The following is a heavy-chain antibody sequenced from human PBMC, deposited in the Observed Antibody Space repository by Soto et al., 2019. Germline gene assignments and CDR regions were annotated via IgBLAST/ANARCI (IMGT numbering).Heavy chain of an antibody. Sequence: SETLSLTCAVYGGSFSGYYWSWIRQPPGKGLEWIGEINHSGSTNYNPSLKSRVTISVDTSKNQSSLKLSSVTAADTAVYYCAAHVDTAMVIFDYWGQGTLVTVSS. J-gene: IGHJ4*02. D-gene: IGHD5-18*01. CDR1: GGSFSGYY. V-gene: IGHV4-34*01. CDR2: INHSGST. CDR3: AAHVDTAMVIFDY.